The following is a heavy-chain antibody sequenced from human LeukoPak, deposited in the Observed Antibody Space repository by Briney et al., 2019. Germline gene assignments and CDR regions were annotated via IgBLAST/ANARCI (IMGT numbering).Heavy chain of an antibody. CDR3: AREARYYYYMDV. D-gene: IGHD6-6*01. CDR1: GYTFTTLD. J-gene: IGHJ6*03. V-gene: IGHV1-8*03. Sequence: ASVKVSCKASGYTFTTLDINWVRQATGQGLEWMGWINPNSGNRGYAQKFQGRVTITRDTSISTAYMELSSLRSEDTAVYYCAREARYYYYMDVWGKGTTVTVSS. CDR2: INPNSGNR.